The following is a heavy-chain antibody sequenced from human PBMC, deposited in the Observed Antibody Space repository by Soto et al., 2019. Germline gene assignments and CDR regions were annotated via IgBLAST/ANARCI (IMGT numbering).Heavy chain of an antibody. V-gene: IGHV4-34*01. D-gene: IGHD3-10*02. CDR3: ARCSGIYYDGMDV. CDR2: INHSGST. CDR1: GGSFSGYY. Sequence: PSETLSLTCAVFGGSFSGYYWSWIRQPPGKGLEWIGEINHSGSTNYNPSLKSRVTISVDTSKNQFSLKLSSVTAADTTVYYCARCSGIYYDGMDVCGQGTTVTVSS. J-gene: IGHJ6*02.